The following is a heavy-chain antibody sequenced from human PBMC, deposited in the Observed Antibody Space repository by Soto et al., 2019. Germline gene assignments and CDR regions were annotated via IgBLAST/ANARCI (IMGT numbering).Heavy chain of an antibody. CDR1: RYTFRNSG. J-gene: IGHJ4*02. V-gene: IGHV1-18*01. CDR3: ARENSYFDY. Sequence: QIQLLQSGAEVKKPGASVKVTCKASRYTFRNSGISWGRQAPGQGLEWMGWISAYNANANYAQKFQGRLTMTADTSTSTVYMELRSLRSDDTDVYYCARENSYFDYCGPGALVTVSS. CDR2: ISAYNANA.